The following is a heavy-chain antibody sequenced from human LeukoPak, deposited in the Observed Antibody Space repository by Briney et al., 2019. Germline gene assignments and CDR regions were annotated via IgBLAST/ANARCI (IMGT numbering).Heavy chain of an antibody. CDR3: ARGNGNCSGGSCHFDY. D-gene: IGHD2-15*01. V-gene: IGHV4-4*02. Sequence: SETLSLTCTVSGGSISSSDWWSWVRQPPGKGLEWIGEMHQSGIINYNPSLKSRVTMSLDTSKNQFSLKLSSVTAADTAVYYCARGNGNCSGGSCHFDYWGQGTLVTVSS. CDR2: MHQSGII. CDR1: GGSISSSDW. J-gene: IGHJ4*02.